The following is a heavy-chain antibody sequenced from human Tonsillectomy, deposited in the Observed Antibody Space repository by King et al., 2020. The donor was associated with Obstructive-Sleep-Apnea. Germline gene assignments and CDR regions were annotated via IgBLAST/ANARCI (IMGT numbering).Heavy chain of an antibody. V-gene: IGHV4-39*01. J-gene: IGHJ5*02. D-gene: IGHD6-13*01. CDR3: AGREEQHLAGSNWFDP. CDR2: IYYSGST. Sequence: QLQESGPGLVKPSETLSLTCTVSGGSISSSSYYWGWIRQPPGKGLEWIGTIYYSGSTYYNPSLKSRVTISVDTSKNQFSLKLSSVTAADTAMYYCAGREEQHLAGSNWFDPWGQGTLVTVSS. CDR1: GGSISSSSYY.